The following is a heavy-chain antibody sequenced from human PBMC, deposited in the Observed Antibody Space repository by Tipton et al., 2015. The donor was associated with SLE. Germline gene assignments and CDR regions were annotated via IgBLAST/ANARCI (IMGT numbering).Heavy chain of an antibody. CDR1: EYTFTNFY. V-gene: IGHV1-46*01. Sequence: QVQLVQSGADVKQPGASVKVSCKASEYTFTNFYINWLRQAPGQGLEWMGKINPSYSSTFYAQKFQGRVTLTRDTSTRTVYMELTSLRSDDTALYYCARELTKSFDYWVQGPLVTVSS. J-gene: IGHJ4*02. CDR2: INPSYSST. D-gene: IGHD4-11*01. CDR3: ARELTKSFDY.